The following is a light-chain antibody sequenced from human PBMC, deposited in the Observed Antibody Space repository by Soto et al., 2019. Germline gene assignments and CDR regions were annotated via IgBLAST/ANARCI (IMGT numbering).Light chain of an antibody. J-gene: IGKJ1*01. CDR1: RDIDNS. Sequence: DIHPTHPPPPLSASVGDRVTITCRASRDIDNSLAWYQQVPGKAPKLLIYAASTLQSGVPSRFRGSGSGTSFILTITSLQPEDVATYYCQKYNKAPWIFGQGTKVEV. CDR3: QKYNKAPWI. CDR2: AAS. V-gene: IGKV1-27*01.